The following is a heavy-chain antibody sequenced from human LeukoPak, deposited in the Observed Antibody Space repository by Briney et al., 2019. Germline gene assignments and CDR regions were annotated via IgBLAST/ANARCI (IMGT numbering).Heavy chain of an antibody. CDR2: ISWNSGSI. D-gene: IGHD6-19*01. V-gene: IGHV3-9*01. J-gene: IGHJ4*02. CDR3: AKAPGIAVAGTGFDY. CDR1: GFTFDDYA. Sequence: PGRSLRLSCAASGFTFDDYAMRWVRQAPGKGLEWVSGISWNSGSIGYADSVKGRFTISSDNAKNSLYLQMNSLRAEDTALYYCAKAPGIAVAGTGFDYWGQGTLVTVSS.